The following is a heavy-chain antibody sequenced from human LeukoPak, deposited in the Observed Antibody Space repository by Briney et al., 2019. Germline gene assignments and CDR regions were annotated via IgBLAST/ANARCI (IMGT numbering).Heavy chain of an antibody. J-gene: IGHJ4*02. D-gene: IGHD1-26*01. CDR3: ALIVGAADVDY. CDR1: GFTFSNYW. V-gene: IGHV3-74*01. Sequence: GGSLRLSCAASGFTFSNYWMHWVRQAPGKGLVWVSRINSDASSTRYADSVKGRFTISRDNAKNTLYLQMNSLRAEDTAVYYCALIVGAADVDYWGQGTLVTVPS. CDR2: INSDASST.